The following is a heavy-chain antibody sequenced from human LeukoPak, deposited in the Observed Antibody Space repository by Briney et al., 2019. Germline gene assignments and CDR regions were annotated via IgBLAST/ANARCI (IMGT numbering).Heavy chain of an antibody. CDR3: ARTNYFDSSGYYYGYFDY. D-gene: IGHD3-22*01. V-gene: IGHV1-2*02. CDR2: INPNSGGT. CDR1: GYTFTGYY. Sequence: ASVKVSCKASGYTFTGYYMHWGRQAPGQGLEWMGWINPNSGGTYYAQKFQGRVTMTRDTSIRTAYMELSGLRSDDTAVYYCARTNYFDSSGYYYGYFDYWGQGTLVTVSS. J-gene: IGHJ4*02.